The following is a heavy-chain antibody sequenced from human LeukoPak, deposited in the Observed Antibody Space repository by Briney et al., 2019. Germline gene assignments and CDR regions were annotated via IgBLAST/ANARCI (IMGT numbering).Heavy chain of an antibody. CDR3: ARDQGLTYYYERDNWFDP. Sequence: PSETLSLTCTVSGDSISSYYWSWIRQPAGKGLEWVGRIYISGSTNYNPSLKSRVTMSIDTSKNQFSLKLTSVTAADTAVYYCARDQGLTYYYERDNWFDPWGQGTLVTVSS. CDR1: GDSISSYY. D-gene: IGHD3-22*01. J-gene: IGHJ5*02. CDR2: IYISGST. V-gene: IGHV4-4*07.